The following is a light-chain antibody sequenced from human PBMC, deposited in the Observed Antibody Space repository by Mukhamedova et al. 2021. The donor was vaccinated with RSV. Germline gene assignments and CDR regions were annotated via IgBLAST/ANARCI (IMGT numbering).Light chain of an antibody. Sequence: WYQRRVHGKVPKLLISGASTLQSGVPSRFSDSGSGTTFTLTINSLQPEDVATYYCQQYYSAPRTFGPGTKVDLK. CDR2: GAS. CDR3: QQYYSAPRT. V-gene: IGKV1-27*01. J-gene: IGKJ3*01.